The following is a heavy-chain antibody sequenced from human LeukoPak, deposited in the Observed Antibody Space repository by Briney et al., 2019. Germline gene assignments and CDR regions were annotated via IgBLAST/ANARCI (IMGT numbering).Heavy chain of an antibody. CDR3: ARRDWGNNSYRRYWLFDV. V-gene: IGHV4-34*01. D-gene: IGHD3-16*02. J-gene: IGHJ2*01. Sequence: SETLSLTCAVYGGSFSGYYWAWIREPPGKGLEWIGEINYSGTAKYNPSLKSRVTISVDTSENQFSLNLSSVTAADTAEYYCARRDWGNNSYRRYWLFDVWGRGTLVTVSS. CDR1: GGSFSGYY. CDR2: INYSGTA.